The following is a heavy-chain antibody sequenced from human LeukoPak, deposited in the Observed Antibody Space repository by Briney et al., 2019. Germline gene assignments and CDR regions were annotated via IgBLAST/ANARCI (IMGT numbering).Heavy chain of an antibody. J-gene: IGHJ5*02. CDR3: ASIAVAGTDWFDP. CDR1: GGSFSGYY. V-gene: IGHV4-34*01. D-gene: IGHD6-19*01. CDR2: INHSGST. Sequence: SETLSLTCAVYGGSFSGYYWSWIRQPPGKWLEWIGEINHSGSTNYNPSLKSRVTISVDTSKNQFSLKLSSVTAADTAVYYCASIAVAGTDWFDPWGQGTLVTVSS.